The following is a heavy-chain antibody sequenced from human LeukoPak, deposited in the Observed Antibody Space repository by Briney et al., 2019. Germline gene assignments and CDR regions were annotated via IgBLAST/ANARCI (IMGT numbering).Heavy chain of an antibody. D-gene: IGHD2-21*02. J-gene: IGHJ3*02. CDR1: GFTFSSAG. CDR2: ISFSGLAL. CDR3: TTDPAGVVTAINTDDAFDI. Sequence: GGTLRLSCAASGFTFSSAGMTWVRQAPGKGLEWVSTISFSGLALYYADSVKGRFTISRDNSKNMVYLQMNSLKTEDTAVYYCTTDPAGVVTAINTDDAFDIWGQGTMVTVSS. V-gene: IGHV3-23*01.